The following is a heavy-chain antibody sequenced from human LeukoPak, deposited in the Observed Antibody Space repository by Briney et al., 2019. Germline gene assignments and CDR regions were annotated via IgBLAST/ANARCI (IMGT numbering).Heavy chain of an antibody. CDR1: GGSISSSSYY. CDR3: ARQKHSLFDY. Sequence: SETLSLTCTVSGGSISSSSYYWGWLRQPPGKGLEWIGSIYYSGSTYYNPSLKSRVTMSVDTSKNQFSLKLSSVTAADTAVYYCARQKHSLFDYWGQGTLVTVSS. J-gene: IGHJ4*02. V-gene: IGHV4-39*01. CDR2: IYYSGST. D-gene: IGHD2-15*01.